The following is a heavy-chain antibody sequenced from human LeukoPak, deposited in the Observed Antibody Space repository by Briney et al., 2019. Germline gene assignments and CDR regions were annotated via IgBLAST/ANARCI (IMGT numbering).Heavy chain of an antibody. Sequence: ASVKVSRKASGYTFTSYGISWVRQAPGQGLEWMGWISAYNGNTNYAQKLQGRVTMTTDTSTSTAYMELRGLRSDDTAVYYCARDLGIAAVRTVDYWGQGTLVTVSS. CDR1: GYTFTSYG. CDR3: ARDLGIAAVRTVDY. CDR2: ISAYNGNT. D-gene: IGHD6-13*01. J-gene: IGHJ4*02. V-gene: IGHV1-18*01.